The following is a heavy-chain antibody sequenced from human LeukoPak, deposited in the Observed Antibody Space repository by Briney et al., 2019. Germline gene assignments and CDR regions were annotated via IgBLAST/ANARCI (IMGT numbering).Heavy chain of an antibody. CDR3: AKTRKYSGYDWVFDY. D-gene: IGHD5-12*01. V-gene: IGHV3-30*18. CDR2: ISYDGSNK. J-gene: IGHJ4*02. Sequence: GGSLRLSCAASGFTFSSYGMHWVRQAPGKGLEWVAVISYDGSNKYYADSVKGRFTISRDNSKNTLYLQMNSLRAEDTAVYYCAKTRKYSGYDWVFDYWGQGTLVTVSS. CDR1: GFTFSSYG.